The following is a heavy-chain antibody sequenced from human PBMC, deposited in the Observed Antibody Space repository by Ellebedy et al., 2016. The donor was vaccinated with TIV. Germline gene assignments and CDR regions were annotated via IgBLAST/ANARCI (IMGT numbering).Heavy chain of an antibody. Sequence: SETLSLTXTVSGGSVSSGSYYWSWIRQPPGKGLEWIGYIYYSGSTNYNPSLKSRVTISVDTSKNQFSLKLSSVTAADTAVYYCAKVQSMYYDFWTGKHGMDVWGQGTTVTVSS. CDR2: IYYSGST. D-gene: IGHD3-3*01. V-gene: IGHV4-61*01. CDR3: AKVQSMYYDFWTGKHGMDV. J-gene: IGHJ6*02. CDR1: GGSVSSGSYY.